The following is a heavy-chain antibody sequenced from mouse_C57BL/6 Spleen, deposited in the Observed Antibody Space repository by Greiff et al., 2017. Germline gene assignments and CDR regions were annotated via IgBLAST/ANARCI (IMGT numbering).Heavy chain of an antibody. J-gene: IGHJ2*01. CDR1: GFTFTDYY. Sequence: DVMLVESGGGLVQPGGSLSLSCAASGFTFTDYYMSWVRQPPGKALEWLGFIRNKANGYTTEYSASVKGRFTISRDNSQSILYLQMNALRAEDSATYYCARYRGPWYFDYWGQGTTLTVSS. CDR2: IRNKANGYTT. V-gene: IGHV7-3*01. CDR3: ARYRGPWYFDY.